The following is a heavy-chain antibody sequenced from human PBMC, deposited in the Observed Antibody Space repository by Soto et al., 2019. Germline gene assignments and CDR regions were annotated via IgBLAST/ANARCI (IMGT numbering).Heavy chain of an antibody. J-gene: IGHJ4*02. CDR3: ALGGYNYGRPFDF. V-gene: IGHV4-59*01. CDR2: IYYIGN. Sequence: PSETLSLTCNVSVGSISNFHLSWIRQPPGKGLEWIGYIYYIGNYYNPSLTSRVSMSLDKSKNQFSLHLKSVTAADTALYFCALGGYNYGRPFDFWGQGTRVTVSS. D-gene: IGHD5-18*01. CDR1: VGSISNFH.